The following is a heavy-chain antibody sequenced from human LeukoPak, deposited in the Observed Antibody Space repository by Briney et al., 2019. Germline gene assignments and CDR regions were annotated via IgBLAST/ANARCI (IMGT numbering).Heavy chain of an antibody. D-gene: IGHD2-2*01. CDR2: ISSSGSTI. Sequence: PGGSLRLSCAASGFTFSDYYMSWIRQAPGKGLEWVSYISSSGSTIYYADSVKGRFTISRDNAKNSLYLQMNSLRAEDTAVYYCATLRRYCSSTSCREYWGQGTRVTVSS. J-gene: IGHJ4*02. CDR3: ATLRRYCSSTSCREY. V-gene: IGHV3-11*04. CDR1: GFTFSDYY.